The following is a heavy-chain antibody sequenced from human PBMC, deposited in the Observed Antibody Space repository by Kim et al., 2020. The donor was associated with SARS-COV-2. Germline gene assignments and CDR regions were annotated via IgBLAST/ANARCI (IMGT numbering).Heavy chain of an antibody. D-gene: IGHD6-25*01. CDR3: ARQKRAGSGMDV. Sequence: DYAVSVKSLITINPDTSKNQLALQLNSVTPDDTAVYYCARQKRAGSGMDVWGQGTTVTVSS. J-gene: IGHJ6*02. V-gene: IGHV6-1*01.